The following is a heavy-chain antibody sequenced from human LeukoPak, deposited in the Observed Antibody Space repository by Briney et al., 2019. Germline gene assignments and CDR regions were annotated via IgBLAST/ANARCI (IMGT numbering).Heavy chain of an antibody. V-gene: IGHV4-39*01. J-gene: IGHJ4*02. Sequence: SETLSLTCTVSGGSISSSSYYWGWIRQPPGKGLEWIGSIYYSGSTYYNPSLKSRVTISVDTSKNQFPLKLSSVTAADTAVYYCARHRTGSSGWYGGPYYFDYWGQGTLVTVSS. D-gene: IGHD6-19*01. CDR3: ARHRTGSSGWYGGPYYFDY. CDR2: IYYSGST. CDR1: GGSISSSSYY.